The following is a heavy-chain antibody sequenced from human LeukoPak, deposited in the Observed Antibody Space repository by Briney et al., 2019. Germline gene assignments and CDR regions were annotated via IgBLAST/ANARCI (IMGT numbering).Heavy chain of an antibody. CDR3: ARGRGSNKPIDP. Sequence: ASVRDSFKASGYTFTNYDSNWVRQATGEGGEWMGWMNPNSGNTGYAQKFQGRVTMTRNTSISTAYMELSSLRSEDTAVYYCARGRGSNKPIDPWGQGTLVTVSS. CDR1: GYTFTNYD. CDR2: MNPNSGNT. V-gene: IGHV1-8*01. J-gene: IGHJ5*02. D-gene: IGHD4-23*01.